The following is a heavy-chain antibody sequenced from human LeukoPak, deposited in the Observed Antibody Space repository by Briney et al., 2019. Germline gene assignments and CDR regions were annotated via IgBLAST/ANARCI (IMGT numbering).Heavy chain of an antibody. Sequence: PSETLSLTCTVSGGSITYYYWSWIRQPPGKGLEWIGYIYYSGSTNYNPSLKSRVTISVDTSKNRFSLKLSSVTAADTAVYYCARGGSHHDVFDIWGQGTMVTVSS. V-gene: IGHV4-59*01. CDR1: GGSITYYY. CDR3: ARGGSHHDVFDI. CDR2: IYYSGST. D-gene: IGHD1-26*01. J-gene: IGHJ3*02.